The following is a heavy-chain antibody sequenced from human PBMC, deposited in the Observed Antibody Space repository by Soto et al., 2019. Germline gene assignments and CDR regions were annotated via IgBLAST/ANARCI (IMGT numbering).Heavy chain of an antibody. CDR2: IHPSGDST. CDR1: GYTFTSYY. CDR3: AALGYDSSGYYYSGYGMDV. D-gene: IGHD3-22*01. Sequence: QVQLVQSGAEVKKPGASVKVSCKASGYTFTSYYMHWVRQAPGQGLEWMGIIHPSGDSTSYAQKFQGRVTMTRDTSTSTVYMELSSLRSEDTAVYYCAALGYDSSGYYYSGYGMDVWGQGTTVTVSS. V-gene: IGHV1-46*03. J-gene: IGHJ6*02.